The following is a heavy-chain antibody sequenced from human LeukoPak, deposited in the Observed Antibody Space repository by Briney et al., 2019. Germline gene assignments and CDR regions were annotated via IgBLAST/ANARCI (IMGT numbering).Heavy chain of an antibody. CDR3: ARVPNSNPRAFDI. Sequence: HSGGSLRLSCAASGFTFSSYWMSWVRQAPGKGLEWVANIKQDGSEEYYVDSVKGRFTISRDNAKNSLYLQMNSLRAEDTAVYYCARVPNSNPRAFDIWGQGTMVTVSS. J-gene: IGHJ3*02. CDR2: IKQDGSEE. V-gene: IGHV3-7*01. D-gene: IGHD5-18*01. CDR1: GFTFSSYW.